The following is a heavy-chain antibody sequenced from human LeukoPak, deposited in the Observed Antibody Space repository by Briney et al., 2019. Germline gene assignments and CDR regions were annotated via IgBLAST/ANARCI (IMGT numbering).Heavy chain of an antibody. J-gene: IGHJ5*02. CDR2: IYYSGST. V-gene: IGHV4-59*01. Sequence: PSETLSLTCTVSGGSISSYYWSWIRKPPGKGLEWIGYIYYSGSTNYNPSLKSRVTISVDTSKNQFSLKLSSVTAADTAVYYCARVLGYCSSTSCYGRPNWFDPWGQGTLVTVSS. CDR1: GGSISSYY. CDR3: ARVLGYCSSTSCYGRPNWFDP. D-gene: IGHD2-2*01.